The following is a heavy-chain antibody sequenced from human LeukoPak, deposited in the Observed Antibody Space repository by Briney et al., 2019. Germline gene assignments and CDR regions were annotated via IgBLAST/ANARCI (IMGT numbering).Heavy chain of an antibody. V-gene: IGHV3-21*01. CDR1: GFTFRSYT. CDR2: ITSSGTYI. CDR3: AREGNVPSPYYLDV. Sequence: GGSLRLSCVVSGFTFRSYTMSWVRQAPRKGLEWVSSITSSGTYIHFAHSLKGRFTISRDNAKNSLYLQLSSLRAEDTAVYYCAREGNVPSPYYLDVWGKGTTVTVSS. D-gene: IGHD3-10*02. J-gene: IGHJ6*03.